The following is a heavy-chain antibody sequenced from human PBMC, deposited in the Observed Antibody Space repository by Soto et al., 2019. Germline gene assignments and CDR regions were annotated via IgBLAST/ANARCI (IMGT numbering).Heavy chain of an antibody. CDR2: ISGFNGNT. CDR3: ARIGVSSGHESPDFDS. J-gene: IGHJ4*02. CDR1: GYTFNFYG. D-gene: IGHD3-16*01. V-gene: IGHV1-18*01. Sequence: ASVKVSCKASGYTFNFYGITWVRQAPGQGLEWMGWISGFNGNTNYAADLQGRDTMTTDTSTSTAYMELRGLRSDDTAVYYCARIGVSSGHESPDFDSWGQGTLVTVSS.